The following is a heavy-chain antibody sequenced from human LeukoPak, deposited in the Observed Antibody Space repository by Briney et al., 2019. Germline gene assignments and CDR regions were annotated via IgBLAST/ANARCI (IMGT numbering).Heavy chain of an antibody. CDR2: ISGSGGNT. CDR1: GFIFSSYA. V-gene: IGHV3-23*01. J-gene: IGHJ4*02. CDR3: AVEIGHTADY. Sequence: TGGSLRLSCAASGFIFSSYAMSWVRQAPGKWLEWVSDISGSGGNTYYADSVKGRFTISRDNSRNTLYLQMNSLTAEDTAVYYCAVEIGHTADYWGQGALVTVSS. D-gene: IGHD5-18*01.